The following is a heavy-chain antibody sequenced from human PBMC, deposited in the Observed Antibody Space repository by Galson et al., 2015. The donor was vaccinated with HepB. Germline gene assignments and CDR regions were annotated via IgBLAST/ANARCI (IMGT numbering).Heavy chain of an antibody. CDR2: TYYRSKWYN. CDR3: ARVEYYYDRSDAFDI. CDR1: GDSVSSNSAA. J-gene: IGHJ3*02. V-gene: IGHV6-1*01. D-gene: IGHD3-22*01. Sequence: CAISGDSVSSNSAAWNWIRQSPSRGLEWLGRTYYRSKWYNDYAVSVKSRITINPDTSKNQFSLQLNSVTPEDTAVYYCARVEYYYDRSDAFDIWGQGTMVTVSS.